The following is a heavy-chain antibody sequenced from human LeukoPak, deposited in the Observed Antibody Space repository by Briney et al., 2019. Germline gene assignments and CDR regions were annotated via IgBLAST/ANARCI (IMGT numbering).Heavy chain of an antibody. CDR3: ARVPYYDFWSGYYSDP. Sequence: PGGSLRLSCAASGFTFDDYGMSWVRHAPGKGLEWVSGINWNGGSTGYADSVKGRFTISRDNAKNSLYLQMNSLRAEDTALYYCARVPYYDFWSGYYSDPWGQGTLVTVSS. CDR2: INWNGGST. D-gene: IGHD3-3*01. J-gene: IGHJ5*02. CDR1: GFTFDDYG. V-gene: IGHV3-20*04.